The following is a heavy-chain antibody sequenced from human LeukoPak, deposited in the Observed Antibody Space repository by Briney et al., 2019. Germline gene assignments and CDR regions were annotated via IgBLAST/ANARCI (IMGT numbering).Heavy chain of an antibody. Sequence: GGSLRLACAAAGFTLVTNYVSWVRQAPGKGLEWVGVIYAGGATYYSDSVRGRFTISRDNSKNTLYLQMNSLRAEDTAVYYCAREIGPLGGAFDIWGQGTMVTVSS. CDR3: AREIGPLGGAFDI. J-gene: IGHJ3*02. D-gene: IGHD7-27*01. CDR1: GFTLVTNY. CDR2: IYAGGAT. V-gene: IGHV3-66*01.